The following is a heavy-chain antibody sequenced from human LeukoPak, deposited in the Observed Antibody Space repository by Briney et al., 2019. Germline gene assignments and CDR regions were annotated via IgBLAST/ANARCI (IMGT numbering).Heavy chain of an antibody. V-gene: IGHV3-33*01. Sequence: GGSLRLSCAASGFTFSGYGMHWVRLAPGKGLEWVAVIWNNGNNKYYADSVKGRFTISRDNSRNTLYLQMDSLRAEDTAVYYCARAIYSGAWYGPDYWGQGTLVTVSS. D-gene: IGHD6-19*01. CDR3: ARAIYSGAWYGPDY. CDR1: GFTFSGYG. J-gene: IGHJ4*02. CDR2: IWNNGNNK.